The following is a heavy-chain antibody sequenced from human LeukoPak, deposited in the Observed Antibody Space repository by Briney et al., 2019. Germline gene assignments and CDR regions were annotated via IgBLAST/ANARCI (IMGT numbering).Heavy chain of an antibody. CDR3: AKDRTYRYFDY. J-gene: IGHJ4*02. CDR2: ISGGGDST. V-gene: IGHV3-23*01. D-gene: IGHD3-16*02. CDR1: GFTFNSSA. Sequence: GGSLRLSCAASGFTFNSSAMNWVRQAPGKGLEWVSAISGGGDSTYYADSVKGRFTISRDNSKNTLFLQMNSLRAEDTAVYYCAKDRTYRYFDYWGQGTLVTVSS.